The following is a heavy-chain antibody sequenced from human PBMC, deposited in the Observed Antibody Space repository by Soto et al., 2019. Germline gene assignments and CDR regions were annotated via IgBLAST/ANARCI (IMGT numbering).Heavy chain of an antibody. Sequence: SVRRSCVDYGFPFSSYRNSWVRQAAGKGLEWVSSISAAGGSAYYADPVKGRFTISRDNSKNTLYLQMNSLRAEDTAVYYCAKPPPYCSSNTYYFPFGPRGPAFLVTVSS. CDR2: ISAAGGSA. D-gene: IGHD2-2*01. V-gene: IGHV3-23*01. CDR3: AKPPPYCSSNTYYFPFGP. J-gene: IGHJ5*02. CDR1: GFPFSSYR.